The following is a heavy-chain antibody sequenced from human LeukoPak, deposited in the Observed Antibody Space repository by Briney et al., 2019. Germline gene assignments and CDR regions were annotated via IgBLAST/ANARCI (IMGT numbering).Heavy chain of an antibody. V-gene: IGHV1-18*01. CDR2: ISAYNGNT. J-gene: IGHJ4*02. CDR1: GYIFTSYG. Sequence: ASVKVSCKASGYIFTSYGISWVRQAPGQGLEWMGWISAYNGNTNYAQKPQGRVTMTTGTSTSTAYMELRSLRSDDTAVYYCARDLEGSGSFYRPSYDYWGQGTLVTVSS. CDR3: ARDLEGSGSFYRPSYDY. D-gene: IGHD3-10*01.